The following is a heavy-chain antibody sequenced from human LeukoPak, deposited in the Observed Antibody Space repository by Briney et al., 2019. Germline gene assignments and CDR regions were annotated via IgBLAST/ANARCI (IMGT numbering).Heavy chain of an antibody. CDR1: GFTFSTYA. Sequence: GGSLRLSCAASGFTFSTYAMSWVRQAPGKGLEWVSGIRGSGVSTYYADSVKGRFTISRDNSRNTLYLQMNSLRADDTAVYYCAKRDSSGYSTSFFDYWGQGTLVTVSS. V-gene: IGHV3-23*01. CDR3: AKRDSSGYSTSFFDY. CDR2: IRGSGVST. J-gene: IGHJ4*02. D-gene: IGHD3-22*01.